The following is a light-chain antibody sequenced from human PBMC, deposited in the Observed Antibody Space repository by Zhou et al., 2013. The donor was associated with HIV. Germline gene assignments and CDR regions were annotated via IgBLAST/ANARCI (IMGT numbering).Light chain of an antibody. CDR3: SSYTSTSTL. V-gene: IGLV2-14*03. J-gene: IGLJ3*02. Sequence: QSALTQPASVSGSPGQSITISCTGTGSDVAGYNYVSWYQQHPGKAPKLMIYDVSNRPSGVSNRFSGSKSGNTASLTISGLQAEDEADYYCSSYTSTSTLFGGGTKLTVL. CDR1: GSDVAGYNY. CDR2: DVS.